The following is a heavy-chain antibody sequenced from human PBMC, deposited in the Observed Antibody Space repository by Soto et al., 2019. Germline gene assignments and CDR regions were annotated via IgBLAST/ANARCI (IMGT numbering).Heavy chain of an antibody. Sequence: QVQLVESGGGVVRPGRSLRLSCAASGFTFSSYAMHWVRQAPGKGLEWVAVISYDGSNKYYADSVKGRFTISRDNSKNTLYLQMNSLRAEDTAVYYCARDRGSSWYEGFDYWGQGTLVTVSS. CDR2: ISYDGSNK. V-gene: IGHV3-30-3*01. J-gene: IGHJ4*02. D-gene: IGHD6-13*01. CDR3: ARDRGSSWYEGFDY. CDR1: GFTFSSYA.